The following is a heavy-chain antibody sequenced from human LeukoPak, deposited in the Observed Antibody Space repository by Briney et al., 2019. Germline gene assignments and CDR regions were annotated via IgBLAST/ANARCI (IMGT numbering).Heavy chain of an antibody. J-gene: IGHJ6*02. CDR1: GFTFNTYG. D-gene: IGHD2-15*01. V-gene: IGHV3-21*01. Sequence: GGSLRLSCAASGFTFNTYGMHWVRQAPGKGLEWVSSISSSSSYIYYADSVKGRFTISRDNAKNSLYLQMNSLRAEDTAVYYCARDRACSGGSCYSGLDYYYGMDVWGQGTTVTVSS. CDR2: ISSSSSYI. CDR3: ARDRACSGGSCYSGLDYYYGMDV.